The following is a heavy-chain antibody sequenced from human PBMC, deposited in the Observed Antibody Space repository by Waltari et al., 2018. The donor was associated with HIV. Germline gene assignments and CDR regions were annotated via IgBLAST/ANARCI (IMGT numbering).Heavy chain of an antibody. Sequence: QVQLVQPDSILTAPEASVKVSCKASGYSFLSYGITWVRQAPGHGLGWVGSDTTRNKNPTYAQACDALFVYALETSVNTTLLHINSLKSEDTATYFCARDRRVRRPSKSAINTINRFDPWGQGTLIVVS. V-gene: IGHV7-4-1*02. CDR2: DTTRNKNP. J-gene: IGHJ5*02. CDR1: GYSFLSYG. D-gene: IGHD1-1*01. CDR3: ARDRRVRRPSKSAINTINRFDP.